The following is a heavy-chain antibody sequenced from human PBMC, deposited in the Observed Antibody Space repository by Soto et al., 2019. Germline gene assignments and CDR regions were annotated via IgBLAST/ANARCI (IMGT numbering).Heavy chain of an antibody. V-gene: IGHV4-4*02. J-gene: IGHJ4*02. CDR2: IHRSRGT. CDR3: ASREEARPF. D-gene: IGHD6-6*01. CDR1: GGSINTDSW. Sequence: QVQLQESGPGLVSPLGTLSLTCAVSGGSINTDSWWTWVRQPPGKGLEWIGEIHRSRGTNYNSSLKSGVTISIDRSTNHFSLRLYSVTAEDTAVYYCASREEARPFWGQGTLVTVSS.